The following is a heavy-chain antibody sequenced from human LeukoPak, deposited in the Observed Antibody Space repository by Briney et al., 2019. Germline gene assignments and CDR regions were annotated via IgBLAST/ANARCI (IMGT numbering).Heavy chain of an antibody. CDR3: ARLRYAPDV. CDR2: IKQDGSEK. Sequence: GSLRLSCAASGFTFSGYWMSWVRQAPGKGLEWVAHIKQDGSEKYYVDSVKGRFTISRDNAKNSLYLQLNSLRLEDTAVYYCARLRYAPDVWGQGTLVTVSS. V-gene: IGHV3-7*04. J-gene: IGHJ4*02. D-gene: IGHD2-2*01. CDR1: GFTFSGYW.